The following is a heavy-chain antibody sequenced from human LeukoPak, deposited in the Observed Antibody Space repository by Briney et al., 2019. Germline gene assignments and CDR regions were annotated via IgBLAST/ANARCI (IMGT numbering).Heavy chain of an antibody. J-gene: IGHJ6*03. Sequence: ASVTVSCMASVYMFTNYDINWVRQATGQGLEWMEWMNPQSGNTGYAQKFRGRVTITRDTSITTAYMELSSLRSEDTAVYYCARGPNYSNFGSAYYYYMDVWGKGTTVTVSS. CDR3: ARGPNYSNFGSAYYYYMDV. D-gene: IGHD4-11*01. CDR2: MNPQSGNT. CDR1: VYMFTNYD. V-gene: IGHV1-8*03.